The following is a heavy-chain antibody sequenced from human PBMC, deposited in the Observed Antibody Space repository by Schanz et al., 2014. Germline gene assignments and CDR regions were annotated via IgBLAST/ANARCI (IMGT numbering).Heavy chain of an antibody. CDR3: LRANPTQHVVLPDALRY. J-gene: IGHJ4*02. CDR1: GYYFGGFG. Sequence: QVQLVQSGTEVKKPGASMKISCKAFGYYFGGFGISWVRQAPGQGFEWMGWIGAFQGNTKYAQKFQDRVTLTGNTSATTAYMELRSLRPDDTAVYYCLRANPTQHVVLPDALRYWGQGTLVSVSS. D-gene: IGHD2-2*01. V-gene: IGHV1-18*01. CDR2: IGAFQGNT.